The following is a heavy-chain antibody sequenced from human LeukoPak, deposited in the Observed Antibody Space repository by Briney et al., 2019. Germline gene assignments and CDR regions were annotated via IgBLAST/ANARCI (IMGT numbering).Heavy chain of an antibody. J-gene: IGHJ3*02. V-gene: IGHV3-7*01. Sequence: GGSLRLSCAASGFTVSSNYMSWVRQASGKGLQWVATIKQDGSEKYYVDSVKGRFTISRDNAKNSLYLQMNSLRAEDTAVYYCARLSPLDAFDIWGQGTMVTVYS. CDR1: GFTVSSNY. CDR3: ARLSPLDAFDI. CDR2: IKQDGSEK.